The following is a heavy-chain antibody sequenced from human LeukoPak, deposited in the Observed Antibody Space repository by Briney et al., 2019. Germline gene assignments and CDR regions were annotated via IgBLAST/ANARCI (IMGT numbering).Heavy chain of an antibody. CDR1: GFTFSSYA. CDR2: ISYDGSNK. J-gene: IGHJ4*02. Sequence: GGSLRLSCAASGFTFSSYAMHWVRQAPGKGLEWVAVISYDGSNKYYADSVKGRFTISSDNSKNTLYLQMNSLRAEDTAVYYCARDRESFDYWGQGTLVTVSS. CDR3: ARDRESFDY. D-gene: IGHD3-10*01. V-gene: IGHV3-30-3*01.